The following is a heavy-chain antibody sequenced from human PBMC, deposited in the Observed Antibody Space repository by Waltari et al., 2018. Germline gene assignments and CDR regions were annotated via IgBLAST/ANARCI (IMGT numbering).Heavy chain of an antibody. CDR1: GFTFSDHY. D-gene: IGHD6-6*01. J-gene: IGHJ4*02. CDR3: ARSGGYSSSSGYLDY. CDR2: TRNKANSYTT. V-gene: IGHV3-72*01. Sequence: EVQLVESGGGLVQPGGSLSLSFASSGFTFSDHYMAWVPTAPGKGLEWVGRTRNKANSYTTEYAASVKGRFTISRDDSKNSLYLQMNSLKTEDTAVYYCARSGGYSSSSGYLDYWGQGTLVTVSS.